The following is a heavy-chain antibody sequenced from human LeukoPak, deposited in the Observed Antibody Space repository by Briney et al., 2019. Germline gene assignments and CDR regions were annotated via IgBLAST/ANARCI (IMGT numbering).Heavy chain of an antibody. J-gene: IGHJ4*02. CDR2: IRGSGGNT. V-gene: IGHV3-23*01. D-gene: IGHD6-6*01. CDR3: AKASGQLVPNSFFDY. CDR1: GFTFSSYA. Sequence: GGSLRLSCAASGFTFSSYAMSWVRQAPGKGLEWVSGIRGSGGNTYYADSVKGRFTISRDNSKNTLYLQMNSLRAEDTAVYYCAKASGQLVPNSFFDYWGQGTLVTVSS.